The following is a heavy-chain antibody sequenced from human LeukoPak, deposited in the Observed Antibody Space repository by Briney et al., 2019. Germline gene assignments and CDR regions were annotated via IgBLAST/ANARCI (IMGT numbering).Heavy chain of an antibody. V-gene: IGHV1-18*01. CDR1: GYTFTSYG. Sequence: ASVKVSCKASGYTFTSYGISWVRQAPGQGLEWMGWISAYNGNTNYAQKLQGRVTMTTDTSTSTAYMELRSLRSDDTAVYYCAREGLLWFGEPNYYYYYYTDVWGKGTTVTISS. J-gene: IGHJ6*03. CDR2: ISAYNGNT. CDR3: AREGLLWFGEPNYYYYYYTDV. D-gene: IGHD3-10*01.